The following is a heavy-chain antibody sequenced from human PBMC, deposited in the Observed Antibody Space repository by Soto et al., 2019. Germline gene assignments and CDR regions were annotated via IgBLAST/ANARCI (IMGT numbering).Heavy chain of an antibody. Sequence: PSETLSLTCTVSGDSIISSDFYWGWVRQPPGKGLEWIGSIFYLGSSYYNPSLKSRVTMSVYTSKNQFSLRLRSVTAADTALYFCARHSLALRKNNWFDPWGQGIMVTVSS. V-gene: IGHV4-39*01. CDR1: GDSIISSDFY. CDR3: ARHSLALRKNNWFDP. CDR2: IFYLGSS. J-gene: IGHJ5*02. D-gene: IGHD3-3*02.